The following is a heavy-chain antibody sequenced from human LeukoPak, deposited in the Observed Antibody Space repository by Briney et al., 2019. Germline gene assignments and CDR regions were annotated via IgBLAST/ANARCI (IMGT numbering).Heavy chain of an antibody. D-gene: IGHD5-24*01. CDR2: INHSGST. V-gene: IGHV4-34*01. Sequence: SETLSLTCAVYGGSFSGYYWSWIRQPPGKGLEWIGEINHSGSTNYNPSLKSRVTISVDTSKNQFSLKLSSVTAADTAVYYCASRMRDGLQFSYWGQGTLVTVSS. CDR1: GGSFSGYY. CDR3: ASRMRDGLQFSY. J-gene: IGHJ4*02.